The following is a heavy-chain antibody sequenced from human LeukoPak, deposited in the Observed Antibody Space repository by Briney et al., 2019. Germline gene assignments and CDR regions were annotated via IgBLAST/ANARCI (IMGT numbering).Heavy chain of an antibody. CDR2: ISAYNGNT. D-gene: IGHD5-12*01. J-gene: IGHJ4*02. Sequence: ASVKVSCKASGYTFTSYGISWVRLAPGQGLEWMGWISAYNGNTNYAQKLQGRVTMTTDTSTSTAYMELRSLRSDDTAVYYCARDATYNGYDRLDYWGQGTLVTVSS. V-gene: IGHV1-18*04. CDR1: GYTFTSYG. CDR3: ARDATYNGYDRLDY.